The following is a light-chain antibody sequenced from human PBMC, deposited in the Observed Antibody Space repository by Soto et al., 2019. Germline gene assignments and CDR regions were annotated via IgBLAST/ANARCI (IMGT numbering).Light chain of an antibody. CDR3: QQYGSSPFT. CDR1: QSVSSSY. V-gene: IGKV3-20*01. Sequence: EIVLTQSPGTLSLSPGERATLSCRASQSVSSSYLAWYQQKPGQAPRLLIYGASSRATGIPDRFSGSGSGTDFTLTISRLEPEDFAVYYCQQYGSSPFTCGPGTKVYIK. J-gene: IGKJ3*01. CDR2: GAS.